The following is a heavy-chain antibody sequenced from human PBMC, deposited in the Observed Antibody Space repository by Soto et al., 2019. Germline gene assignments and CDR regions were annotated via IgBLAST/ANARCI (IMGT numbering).Heavy chain of an antibody. V-gene: IGHV1-46*01. J-gene: IGHJ4*02. CDR3: ARELYSCGGDCPYYMDY. CDR1: GYPFTDYF. Sequence: QAQLVQSGAEGKKPGASVRVSCKTSGYPFTDYFIHWVRQAPGQGLEWMGIISLYHHSTSYAQKFQGRLTVTADTSTTTVYMALSSLTSEDSAVYWCARELYSCGGDCPYYMDYWGQGTLVTVSS. CDR2: ISLYHHST. D-gene: IGHD2-21*02.